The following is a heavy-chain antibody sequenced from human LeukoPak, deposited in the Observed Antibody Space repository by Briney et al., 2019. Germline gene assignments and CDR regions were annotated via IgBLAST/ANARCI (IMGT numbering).Heavy chain of an antibody. J-gene: IGHJ6*03. CDR3: ARGESSSSALYYYYYYMDV. Sequence: PSETLSLTCTVSGGSMRSGTYYWSWIRQPAGKGLEWIGRMYPSGSSNYNPSLKSRVTISLDTSKNQFSLNLSSVTAADTAMYYCARGESSSSALYYYYYYMDVWGKGTTVTVSS. V-gene: IGHV4-61*02. CDR1: GGSMRSGTYY. CDR2: MYPSGSS. D-gene: IGHD6-6*01.